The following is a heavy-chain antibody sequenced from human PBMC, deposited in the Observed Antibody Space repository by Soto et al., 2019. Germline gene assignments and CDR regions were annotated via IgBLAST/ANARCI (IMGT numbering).Heavy chain of an antibody. CDR2: IYYSGST. Sequence: QVQLQESGPGLVKPSQTLSLTCTVSGGSISSGGYYWSWIRQHPGKGLEWIGYIYYSGSTYYNPSLRSRVTISVDTSKNQFSLKLSSVTAADTAVYYCARVSKIYYYGSGSYPYYFDYWGQGTLVTVSS. J-gene: IGHJ4*02. D-gene: IGHD3-10*01. CDR1: GGSISSGGYY. CDR3: ARVSKIYYYGSGSYPYYFDY. V-gene: IGHV4-31*03.